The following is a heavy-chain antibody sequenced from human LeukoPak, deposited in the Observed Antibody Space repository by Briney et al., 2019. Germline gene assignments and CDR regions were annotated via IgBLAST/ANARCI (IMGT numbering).Heavy chain of an antibody. CDR3: ARGPLAVAGSSFDY. D-gene: IGHD6-19*01. CDR2: MNPNSGNT. J-gene: IGHJ4*02. V-gene: IGHV1-8*03. CDR1: GYTFTSYD. Sequence: ASVKVSCKASGYTFTSYDINWVRQATGQGLEWMGWMNPNSGNTGYAQKFQGRVTITRNTSISTAYMELSSLRSEDTAVCYCARGPLAVAGSSFDYWGQGTLVTVSS.